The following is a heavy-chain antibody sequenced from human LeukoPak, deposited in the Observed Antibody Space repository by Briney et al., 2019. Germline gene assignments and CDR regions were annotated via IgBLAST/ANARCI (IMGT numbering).Heavy chain of an antibody. V-gene: IGHV1-2*02. CDR3: ASRIAAADPGGFDP. D-gene: IGHD6-13*01. Sequence: ASVKVSCKASGYTFTGYYMHWVRQAPGQGLEWMGWINPNSGGTNYAQKFQGRVTMTRHTSISTAYMELSRLRSDDTAVYYCASRIAAADPGGFDPWGQGTLVTVSS. CDR1: GYTFTGYY. CDR2: INPNSGGT. J-gene: IGHJ5*02.